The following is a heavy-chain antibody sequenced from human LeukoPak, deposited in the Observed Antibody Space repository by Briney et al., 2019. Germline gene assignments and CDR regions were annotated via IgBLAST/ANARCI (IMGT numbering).Heavy chain of an antibody. Sequence: GASVKFSCKASGGTFSSYAISWVRQAPGQGLEWMGGIIPMFGTANYAQKFQGRVTITTDESTSTAYMELSSLRSGDTAVYYCARVGEPFDYWGQGTLVTVSS. J-gene: IGHJ4*02. CDR2: IIPMFGTA. V-gene: IGHV1-69*05. D-gene: IGHD1-14*01. CDR1: GGTFSSYA. CDR3: ARVGEPFDY.